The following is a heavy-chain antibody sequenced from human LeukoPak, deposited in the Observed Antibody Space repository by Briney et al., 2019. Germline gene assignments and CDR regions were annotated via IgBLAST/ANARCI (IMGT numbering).Heavy chain of an antibody. J-gene: IGHJ6*03. D-gene: IGHD2-2*01. V-gene: IGHV4-4*07. CDR2: IYISGST. CDR1: GGSISSYY. CDR3: ARTTEGYCSSASCFGFSYSYYMDV. Sequence: SETLSLTCTVSGGSISSYYWSWIRQPAGKGLEWIGRIYISGSTNYNPSLKSRVTMSVDTSKNQFSLKLSSVIAADTAVYYCARTTEGYCSSASCFGFSYSYYMDVWGKGTTVTISS.